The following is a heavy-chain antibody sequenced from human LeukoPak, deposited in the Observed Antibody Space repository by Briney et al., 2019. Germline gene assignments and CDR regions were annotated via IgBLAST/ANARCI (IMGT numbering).Heavy chain of an antibody. D-gene: IGHD1-26*01. Sequence: SVKVSCKASGRPFSSYAISWVRQAPGQGLEWMGRIIPILGIANYAQKFQGRVTITADKSTSTAYMELSSLRSEDTAVYYCARDVTSGSYGRSTVDYWGQGTLVTVSS. J-gene: IGHJ4*02. CDR2: IIPILGIA. CDR1: GRPFSSYA. V-gene: IGHV1-69*04. CDR3: ARDVTSGSYGRSTVDY.